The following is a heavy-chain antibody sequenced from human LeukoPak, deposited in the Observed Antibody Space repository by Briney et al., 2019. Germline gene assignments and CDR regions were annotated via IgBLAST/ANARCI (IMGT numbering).Heavy chain of an antibody. CDR3: ASTFYYDFWSGYYFSLDY. CDR2: IVPMFGTP. V-gene: IGHV1-69*05. CDR1: GGTFSTFG. D-gene: IGHD3-3*01. J-gene: IGHJ4*02. Sequence: SVKASCKGSGGTFSTFGISWVRQAPGQGLEWMGGIVPMFGTPNYAQKFQGRVTMTRDTSTSTVYMELSSLRSEDTAVYYCASTFYYDFWSGYYFSLDYWGQGTLVTVSS.